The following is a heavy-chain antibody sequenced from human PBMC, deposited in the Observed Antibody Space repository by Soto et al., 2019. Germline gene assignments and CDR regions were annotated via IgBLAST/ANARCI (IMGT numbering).Heavy chain of an antibody. J-gene: IGHJ4*02. CDR1: GFTVSSNY. Sequence: GGSLRLSCAASGFTVSSNYMSWVRQAPGKGLEWVSVIYSGGSTYYADSVKGRFTISRDNSKNTLYLQMNSLRAEDTAVYYCAKFGSSWRHFDYWGQGTLVTVSS. D-gene: IGHD6-13*01. CDR3: AKFGSSWRHFDY. V-gene: IGHV3-53*01. CDR2: IYSGGST.